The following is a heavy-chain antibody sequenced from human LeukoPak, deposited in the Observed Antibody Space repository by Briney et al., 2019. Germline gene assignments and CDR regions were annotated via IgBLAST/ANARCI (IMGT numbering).Heavy chain of an antibody. J-gene: IGHJ4*02. CDR1: GGSISSYY. Sequence: PSETLSLTCTVSGGSISSYYWSWIRQPAGKGLEWIGRVYTTGSTTYNPSLKSRVTMSVDTSKNQFSLKLTSVTAADTAVYYCARDIYGSSWYGLFDYWGQGILVTVS. V-gene: IGHV4-4*07. D-gene: IGHD6-13*01. CDR3: ARDIYGSSWYGLFDY. CDR2: VYTTGST.